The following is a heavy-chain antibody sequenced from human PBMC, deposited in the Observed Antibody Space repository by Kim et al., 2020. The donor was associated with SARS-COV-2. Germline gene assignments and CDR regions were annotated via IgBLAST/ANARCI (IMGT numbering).Heavy chain of an antibody. CDR3: ARWGKLRYFDWLGHYYYG. D-gene: IGHD3-9*01. Sequence: GGSLRLSCAASGFTFSSYAMHWVRQAPGKGLEWVAVISYDGSNKYYADSVKGRFTISRDNSKNTLYLQMNSLRAEDTAVYYCARWGKLRYFDWLGHYYYG. V-gene: IGHV3-30*04. CDR1: GFTFSSYA. J-gene: IGHJ6*01. CDR2: ISYDGSNK.